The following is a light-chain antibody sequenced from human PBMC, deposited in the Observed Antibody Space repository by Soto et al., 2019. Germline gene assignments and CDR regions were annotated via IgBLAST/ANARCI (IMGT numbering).Light chain of an antibody. Sequence: SVLTQPASVSGSPGQSITMSCTGTSSDVGSYNLVSWYQQHPGKAPKLVIYEVSNRPSGVSNRFSGSKSGYTASLTISGLQAEDEAAYYCSSYSTGSTDVVFGGGTKLTVL. V-gene: IGLV2-14*02. CDR2: EVS. CDR3: SSYSTGSTDVV. J-gene: IGLJ2*01. CDR1: SSDVGSYNL.